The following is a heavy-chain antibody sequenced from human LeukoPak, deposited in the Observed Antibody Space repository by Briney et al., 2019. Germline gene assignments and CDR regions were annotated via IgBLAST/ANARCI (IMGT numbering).Heavy chain of an antibody. J-gene: IGHJ5*02. D-gene: IGHD6-19*01. CDR2: IYSGGST. Sequence: AGGSLRLSCAASGFTVSSNYMSWVRQAPGKGLEWVSVIYSGGSTYYADSVKGRFTISRDNSKNTLYLQMNSLRAEDTAVYYCARVRAGKWFDPWGQGTLVTVSP. CDR3: ARVRAGKWFDP. V-gene: IGHV3-53*01. CDR1: GFTVSSNY.